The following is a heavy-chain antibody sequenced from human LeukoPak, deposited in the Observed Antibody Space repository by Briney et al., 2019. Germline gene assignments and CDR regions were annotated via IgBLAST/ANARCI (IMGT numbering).Heavy chain of an antibody. Sequence: GGSLRLSCAASGFTFSSYAMSWVRQAPGKGLEWVSAISGSGGSTYYADSVKGRFTISRDNSKNTLYLQMNSLRAEDTAVYYCARDPETTYYYDSSGYYYVYWGQGTLVTVSS. CDR1: GFTFSSYA. CDR3: ARDPETTYYYDSSGYYYVY. V-gene: IGHV3-23*01. CDR2: ISGSGGST. J-gene: IGHJ4*02. D-gene: IGHD3-22*01.